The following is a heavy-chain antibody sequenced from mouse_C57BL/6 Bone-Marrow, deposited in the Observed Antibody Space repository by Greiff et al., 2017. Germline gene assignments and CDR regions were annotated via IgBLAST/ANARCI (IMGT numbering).Heavy chain of an antibody. Sequence: EVQLQQSGAELVRPGDSVKLSCTASGFNIKDDYMHWVKQRPEQGLEWMGWIDPENGDTEYAPKFQGKATITADTSSNTAYLQLSSLTSEDTAVYYCTTSGYGSSYGAMDYWGQGTSVTVSS. CDR3: TTSGYGSSYGAMDY. D-gene: IGHD1-1*01. J-gene: IGHJ4*01. CDR2: IDPENGDT. CDR1: GFNIKDDY. V-gene: IGHV14-4*01.